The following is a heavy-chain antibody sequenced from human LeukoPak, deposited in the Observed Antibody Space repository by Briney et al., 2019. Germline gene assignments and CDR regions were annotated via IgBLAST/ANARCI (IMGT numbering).Heavy chain of an antibody. D-gene: IGHD2-2*01. Sequence: ASVTVSCKASGYTFTGYYMHWVRQAPGQGLEWMGWINPNSGGTNYAQKFQGRVTMTRDTSISTAYMEPSRLSSDATALHYSAMAIIVVVPAAISWFAPWGQGTLVTAPS. CDR1: GYTFTGYY. J-gene: IGHJ5*02. CDR2: INPNSGGT. V-gene: IGHV1-2*02. CDR3: AMAIIVVVPAAISWFAP.